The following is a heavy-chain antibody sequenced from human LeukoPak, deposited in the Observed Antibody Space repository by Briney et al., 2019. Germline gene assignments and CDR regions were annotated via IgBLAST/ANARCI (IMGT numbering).Heavy chain of an antibody. D-gene: IGHD6-13*01. CDR3: ARSQSSSLIDY. Sequence: QPGGSLRLSCAASGFSLSAYGVHWVRQAPGKGLEWVAVIWYDGTSRDYADSVKGRFTFSRDNSKNTLYLQMNSLTVGDTAVYYCARSQSSSLIDYWGQGTLVTVSS. CDR2: IWYDGTSR. CDR1: GFSLSAYG. J-gene: IGHJ4*02. V-gene: IGHV3-33*01.